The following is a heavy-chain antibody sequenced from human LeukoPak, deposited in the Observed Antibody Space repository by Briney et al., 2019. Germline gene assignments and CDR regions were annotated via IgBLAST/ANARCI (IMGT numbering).Heavy chain of an antibody. CDR1: GFTFSSYG. CDR2: IWYDGSNK. J-gene: IGHJ4*02. Sequence: GGSLRLSCAASGFTFSSYGMHWVRQAPGKGLEWVAVIWYDGSNKYYADSVKGRFTISRDNSKNTLYLQMNSLRAEDTAVYYCARDGPHDYGDLDYWGQGTLATVSS. CDR3: ARDGPHDYGDLDY. D-gene: IGHD4-17*01. V-gene: IGHV3-33*01.